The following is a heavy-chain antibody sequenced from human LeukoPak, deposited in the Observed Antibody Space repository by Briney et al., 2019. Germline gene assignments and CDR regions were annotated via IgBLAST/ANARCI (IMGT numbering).Heavy chain of an antibody. CDR2: ISLSSSTI. CDR1: GFTFSGYS. V-gene: IGHV3-48*01. D-gene: IGHD3-3*01. CDR3: ARDITIFGVIINFDY. Sequence: GSLRLSCAASGFTFSGYSMNWIRQAPGKRLEWVSYISLSSSTIYYADSVKGRFTISRDNAKNSLYLQMNSLRAEDTAVYYCARDITIFGVIINFDYWGQGTLVTVSS. J-gene: IGHJ4*02.